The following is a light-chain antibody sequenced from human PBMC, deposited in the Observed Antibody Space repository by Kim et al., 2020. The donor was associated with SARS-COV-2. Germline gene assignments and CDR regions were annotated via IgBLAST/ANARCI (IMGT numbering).Light chain of an antibody. CDR1: QSISSW. CDR3: QQYNSYWT. J-gene: IGKJ1*01. Sequence: SAVLGDRGTITCRTSQSISSWLAWYEQNPEKAPKLLIYKASSLESGVPSRFSGSRSGTEFTLTISSMQPDDFANYDCQQYNSYWTFGQGTKVDIK. CDR2: KAS. V-gene: IGKV1-5*03.